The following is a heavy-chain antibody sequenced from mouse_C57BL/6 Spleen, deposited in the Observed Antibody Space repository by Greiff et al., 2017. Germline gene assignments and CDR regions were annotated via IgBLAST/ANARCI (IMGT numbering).Heavy chain of an antibody. D-gene: IGHD1-1*02. CDR2: IYPGDGDT. CDR3: ARGGYGGGGYFEV. Sequence: VKLMESGPELVKPGASVKISCKASGYAFSSSWMNWVKQRPGKGLEWIGRIYPGDGDTNYNGKFKGKAPLTADKSSSTAYMQRSSLTSEDSAVYVCARGGYGGGGYFEVWGTGTTVTVSS. CDR1: GYAFSSSW. V-gene: IGHV1-82*01. J-gene: IGHJ1*03.